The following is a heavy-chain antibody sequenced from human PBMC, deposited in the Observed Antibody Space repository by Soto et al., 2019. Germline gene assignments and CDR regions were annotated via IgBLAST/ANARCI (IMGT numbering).Heavy chain of an antibody. Sequence: EVQLVESGGGLVQPGESLRLSCVAYGVTFRNNWMHWARQAPGKGLVWVAHINNDGSRAIYADSVKGRFTISRDNAKNTLFLLMDSLRVEDTAVYYCVNGGWLGDWGQGTLATVSS. CDR1: GVTFRNNW. V-gene: IGHV3-74*01. CDR3: VNGGWLGD. J-gene: IGHJ4*02. D-gene: IGHD3-10*01. CDR2: INNDGSRA.